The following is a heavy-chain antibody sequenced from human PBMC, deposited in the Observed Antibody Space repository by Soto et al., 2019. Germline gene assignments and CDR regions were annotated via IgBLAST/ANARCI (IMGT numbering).Heavy chain of an antibody. V-gene: IGHV3-30*03. J-gene: IGHJ4*02. CDR2: VSFDGVNK. CDR3: ARDPDLIEAAGNYFDY. Sequence: GGSLRLSCAASGFTLTTYGMHWVRQAPGKGLEWVAVVSFDGVNKHYRDSVKGRFTISRDIAKNMLYLQMTSLRLEDTALYYCARDPDLIEAAGNYFDYWGQGTLVTVSS. CDR1: GFTLTTYG. D-gene: IGHD6-13*01.